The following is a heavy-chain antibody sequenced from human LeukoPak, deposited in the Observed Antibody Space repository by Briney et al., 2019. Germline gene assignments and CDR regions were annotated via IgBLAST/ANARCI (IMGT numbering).Heavy chain of an antibody. V-gene: IGHV4-4*07. CDR3: ARLRRDGYNDFDY. CDR1: GGSISSYY. Sequence: SETLSLTCTVSGGSISSYYRSWIRQPAGKGLEWIGRIYTSGSTNHNPSLKSRVTMSVDTSKNQFSLKLSSVTAADTAVYYCARLRRDGYNDFDYWGQGTLVTVSS. J-gene: IGHJ4*02. D-gene: IGHD5-24*01. CDR2: IYTSGST.